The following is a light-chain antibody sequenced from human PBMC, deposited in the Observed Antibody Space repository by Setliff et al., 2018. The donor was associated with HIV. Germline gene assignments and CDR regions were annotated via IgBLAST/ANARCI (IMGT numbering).Light chain of an antibody. CDR3: CSYAGSVV. V-gene: IGLV2-23*02. CDR2: EVK. Sequence: QSALAQPASVSGSPGQSITISCTGTSSDVGSYNLVSWYQQHPGKAPKLMIYEVKKRPSGVSTRFSASKSGNTASLTISGLQAEDEADYYCCSYAGSVVFGGGTKVTVL. CDR1: SSDVGSYNL. J-gene: IGLJ2*01.